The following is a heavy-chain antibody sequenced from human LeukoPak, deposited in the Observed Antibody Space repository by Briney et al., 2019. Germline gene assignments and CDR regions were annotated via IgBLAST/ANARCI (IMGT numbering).Heavy chain of an antibody. CDR2: VSAHADDT. Sequence: ASVKVSCKASGYTFTNYGISWVRQAPGQGLEWMGWVSAHADDTNYVQKFRGRITMTTDTSTSTAYVELRSLRSEDTAVYYCARDCIGCLGFDYWGQGTLVTVSS. CDR3: ARDCIGCLGFDY. CDR1: GYTFTNYG. V-gene: IGHV1-18*01. D-gene: IGHD5/OR15-5a*01. J-gene: IGHJ4*02.